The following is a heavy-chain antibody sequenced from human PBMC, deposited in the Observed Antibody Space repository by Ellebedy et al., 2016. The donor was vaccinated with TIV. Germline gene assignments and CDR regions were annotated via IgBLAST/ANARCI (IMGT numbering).Heavy chain of an antibody. V-gene: IGHV1-46*01. Sequence: AASVKVSCKASGYTFTSYYMHWVRQAPGQGLEWMGIINPTAGSTSSAQKFQGRVTMTSDTSTRTVYMELSSLRSEDTAVYYCAREDLLASSSPDHYGLDVWGQGTTVTVSS. CDR1: GYTFTSYY. CDR3: AREDLLASSSPDHYGLDV. CDR2: INPTAGST. J-gene: IGHJ6*02. D-gene: IGHD6-6*01.